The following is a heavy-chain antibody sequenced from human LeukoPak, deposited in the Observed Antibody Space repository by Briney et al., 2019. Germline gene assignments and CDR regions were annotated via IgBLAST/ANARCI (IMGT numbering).Heavy chain of an antibody. Sequence: GGSLRLSCAASGFTFSSYGMHWVRQAPGKGLEWVAFIRYDGSNKYYADSVKGRFTISRDNSKNTLYLQMNSLRAEDTAVYYCAKDGRFIYGDYVHYWGQGTLVTVSS. J-gene: IGHJ4*02. CDR1: GFTFSSYG. CDR2: IRYDGSNK. CDR3: AKDGRFIYGDYVHY. D-gene: IGHD4-17*01. V-gene: IGHV3-30*02.